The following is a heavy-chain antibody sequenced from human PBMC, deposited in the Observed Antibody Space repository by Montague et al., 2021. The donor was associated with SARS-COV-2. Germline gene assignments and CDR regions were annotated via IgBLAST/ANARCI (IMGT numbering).Heavy chain of an antibody. CDR2: IDDSGST. J-gene: IGHJ3*02. CDR3: ARRGRKLLPVATTIGGFDI. D-gene: IGHD5-12*01. Sequence: SETLSLTCTVSGGSISSSNYYWDWIRRPPGKGLEWIGSIDDSGSTYYXPSLKSRVTISVDTSKNHFSLKLSSVTAADTAVYYCARRGRKLLPVATTIGGFDIWGQGTMVTVSS. CDR1: GGSISSSNYY. V-gene: IGHV4-39*02.